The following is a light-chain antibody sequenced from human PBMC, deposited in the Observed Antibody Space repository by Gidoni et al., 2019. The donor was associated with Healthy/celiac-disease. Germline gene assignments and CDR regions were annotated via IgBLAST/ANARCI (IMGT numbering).Light chain of an antibody. V-gene: IGLV3-10*01. CDR1: ALPKKY. CDR2: EDS. J-gene: IGLJ2*01. Sequence: SYELTQPPSVSVSPGQTARITCSGDALPKKYAYWYQQKSGQAPVLGIYEDSKRPSGIPERFSGYSSGTMATWTISGAQVEDEADYYCYSTDSSGNHRVFGGGTKLTVL. CDR3: YSTDSSGNHRV.